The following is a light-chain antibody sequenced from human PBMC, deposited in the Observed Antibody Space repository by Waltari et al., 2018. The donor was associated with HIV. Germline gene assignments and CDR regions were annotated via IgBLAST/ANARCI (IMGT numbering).Light chain of an antibody. CDR2: AAS. J-gene: IGKJ4*01. Sequence: DIQMTQSPSSLSASVGDRVTITCRASQAISNSLAWYQQKPGKAPKLLLYAASRLESGVPSRFSGSRSGTDYALTISSLQPEDFAVYYCQQYFSPPPLTFGGGTKVEI. V-gene: IGKV1-NL1*01. CDR3: QQYFSPPPLT. CDR1: QAISNS.